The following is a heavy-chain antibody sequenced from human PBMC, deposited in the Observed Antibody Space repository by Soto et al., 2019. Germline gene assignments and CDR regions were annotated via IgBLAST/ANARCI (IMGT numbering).Heavy chain of an antibody. Sequence: QVQLVESGGGVVQPGGSLRLSCTTSGFTFNTYGMHWVRQAPGKGLEWVAIIWYDGSNKYYADSVKGRVTISRDNSKNTLYLQMNGLRAEDTALYYCARADCTGAYCYSWPFNYGVDVWGQGTTVTVSS. V-gene: IGHV3-33*08. J-gene: IGHJ6*02. CDR2: IWYDGSNK. D-gene: IGHD2-15*01. CDR1: GFTFNTYG. CDR3: ARADCTGAYCYSWPFNYGVDV.